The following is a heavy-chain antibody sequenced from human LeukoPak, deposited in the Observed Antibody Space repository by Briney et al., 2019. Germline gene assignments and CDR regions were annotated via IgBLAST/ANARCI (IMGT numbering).Heavy chain of an antibody. D-gene: IGHD3-16*02. CDR1: GFTVSSNY. V-gene: IGHV3-66*01. CDR2: IYSGGST. J-gene: IGHJ4*02. Sequence: GGSLRLSCAASGFTVSSNYMSWVRQAPGKGLEWVSVIYSGGSTYYADSVKGRFTISRDNSKNTLYLQMNSLRAEDTAVYYCAREDPYDYVWGSYPYWGQGTLVTVSS. CDR3: AREDPYDYVWGSYPY.